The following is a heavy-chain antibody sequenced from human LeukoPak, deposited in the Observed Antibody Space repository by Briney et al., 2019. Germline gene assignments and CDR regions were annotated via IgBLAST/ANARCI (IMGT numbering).Heavy chain of an antibody. D-gene: IGHD3-16*02. CDR1: GYTFTSYG. Sequence: GASVKVSCKASGYTFTSYGISWVRQAPGQGLEWMGWISAYNGNTNYAQKLQGRVTMTTDTSTSTAYMELRSLRSDDTAVYYCARAPNWGSYRQAKTYFDYWGQGTLVTVSS. J-gene: IGHJ4*02. CDR3: ARAPNWGSYRQAKTYFDY. V-gene: IGHV1-18*01. CDR2: ISAYNGNT.